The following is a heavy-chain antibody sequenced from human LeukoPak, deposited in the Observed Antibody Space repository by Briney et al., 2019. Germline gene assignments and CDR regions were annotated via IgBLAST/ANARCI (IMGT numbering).Heavy chain of an antibody. CDR1: GGSISSSSYY. CDR3: ARGVRPAARN. Sequence: SETLSLTCTVSGGSISSSSYYWGWIRQPPGKGLEWIGSIYYSGSTYYTPSLKSRVTISVDTSKNQFSLKLSSVTAADTAVYYCARGVRPAARNWGQGTLVTVSS. J-gene: IGHJ4*02. D-gene: IGHD2-2*01. V-gene: IGHV4-39*01. CDR2: IYYSGST.